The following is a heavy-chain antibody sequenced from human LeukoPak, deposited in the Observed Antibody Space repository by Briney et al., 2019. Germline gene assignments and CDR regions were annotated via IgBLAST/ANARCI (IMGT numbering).Heavy chain of an antibody. J-gene: IGHJ4*02. CDR1: GTSITPYS. Sequence: PSETLSLTCSVSGTSITPYSWSWIRQPPGKGLEWIGYIYYSGSTNYNPSLKSRVTISLDTSKNQISLKLSSVTAADTAVYYCARHTTVVPPHYFDYWGQGTLVTVSS. V-gene: IGHV4-59*08. D-gene: IGHD4-23*01. CDR3: ARHTTVVPPHYFDY. CDR2: IYYSGST.